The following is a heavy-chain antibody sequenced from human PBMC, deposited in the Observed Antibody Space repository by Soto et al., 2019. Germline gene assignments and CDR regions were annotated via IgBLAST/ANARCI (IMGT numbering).Heavy chain of an antibody. CDR3: AKDSSSGWYDY. V-gene: IGHV3-30*18. Sequence: QVQLVESGGGVVQPGRSLRLSCAASGFTFSSYGMHWVRQAPGKGLEWVAVISYDGSNKYYADSVKGRFTISRANPKTTLYLQMNSLRAEDTAVYYCAKDSSSGWYDYWGQGTLVTVSS. D-gene: IGHD6-19*01. CDR2: ISYDGSNK. CDR1: GFTFSSYG. J-gene: IGHJ4*02.